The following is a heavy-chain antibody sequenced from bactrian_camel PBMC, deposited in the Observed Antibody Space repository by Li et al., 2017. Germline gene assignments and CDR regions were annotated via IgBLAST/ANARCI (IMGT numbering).Heavy chain of an antibody. D-gene: IGHD3*01. J-gene: IGHJ4*01. CDR3: AAGRPRSGMSAIRALTVSTYDY. Sequence: HVQLVESGGDSVQPGESLRLSCAASGFTFRNNWMHWVRQPPGKGLEWVASIYTGDSSTASADSVKGRFTISQDNAESTLYLQMDSLKPEDTAIYYCAAGRPRSGMSAIRALTVSTYDYWGQGTQVTVS. CDR2: IYTGDSST. CDR1: GFTFRNNW. V-gene: IGHV3S6*01.